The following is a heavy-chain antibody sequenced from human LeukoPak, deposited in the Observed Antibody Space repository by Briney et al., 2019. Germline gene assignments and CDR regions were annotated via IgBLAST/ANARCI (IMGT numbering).Heavy chain of an antibody. J-gene: IGHJ6*02. CDR1: GYTFTGYY. CDR2: IDPNSGGT. D-gene: IGHD3-10*01. Sequence: ASVKVSCKASGYTFTGYYIHWVRQAPGQGLEWMGWIDPNSGGTIYAQKFQGRVTMTRDTSISTAYMELGRLRSDDTAVYYCARDLPRYYGSGSYYSFMDVWGQGTTVTVPS. CDR3: ARDLPRYYGSGSYYSFMDV. V-gene: IGHV1-2*02.